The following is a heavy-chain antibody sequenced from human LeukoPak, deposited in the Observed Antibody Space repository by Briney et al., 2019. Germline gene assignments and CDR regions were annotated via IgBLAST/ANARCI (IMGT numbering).Heavy chain of an antibody. CDR2: INHSGST. CDR1: GGSISSYY. Sequence: SETLSLTCTVSGGSISSYYWSWIRQPPGKGLEWIGEINHSGSTNYNPSLKSRVTISVDTSKNQFSLRLSSVTAADTAVYYCARTTSHIVVVVEHHAFDIWGQGTMVTVSS. J-gene: IGHJ3*02. D-gene: IGHD2-15*01. V-gene: IGHV4-34*01. CDR3: ARTTSHIVVVVEHHAFDI.